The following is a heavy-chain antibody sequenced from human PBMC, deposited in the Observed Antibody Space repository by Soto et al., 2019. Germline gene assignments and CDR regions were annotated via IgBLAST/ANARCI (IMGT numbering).Heavy chain of an antibody. D-gene: IGHD2-21*02. J-gene: IGHJ6*02. CDR2: VYYSGGA. CDR1: GGSISGYY. V-gene: IGHV4-59*01. CDR3: TRDGDGRMTTNPYYYYGMDV. Sequence: SETLSLTCTVSGGSISGYYWSWIRQPPGKGPEWIGNVYYSGGAKYNPSVKRRVSISVDTSKNQFSLNLSSATAADTAVYYCTRDGDGRMTTNPYYYYGMDVWGPGITVTVSS.